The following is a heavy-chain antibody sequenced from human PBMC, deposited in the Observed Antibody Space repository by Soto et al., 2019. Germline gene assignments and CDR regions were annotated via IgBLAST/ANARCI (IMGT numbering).Heavy chain of an antibody. CDR2: INHSGSV. CDR1: GGSFHGYY. CDR3: GKGRRDGYYDSGTFYSSVT. V-gene: IGHV4-34*01. J-gene: IGHJ5*02. Sequence: SETLSLTCAVYGGSFHGYYWIWIRQPPGKGLEWIGEINHSGSVNFNPTFKSRVSISLDTSKNQMSLQLSSVSTADTAVYYFGKGRRDGYYDSGTFYSSVTWGQGTLVTVSS. D-gene: IGHD3-16*01.